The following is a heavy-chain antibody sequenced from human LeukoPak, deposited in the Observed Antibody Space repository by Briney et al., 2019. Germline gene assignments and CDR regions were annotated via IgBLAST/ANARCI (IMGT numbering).Heavy chain of an antibody. Sequence: GGSLRLSCAASGFTFSSYGMHWVRQAPGKGLEWVAVISYDGGNKYYADSVKGRFTISRDNSKNTLYLQMNSLRTEDTAVYFCAKPAATYSSNWYRDAFDIWGQGTMVTVSS. J-gene: IGHJ3*02. CDR3: AKPAATYSSNWYRDAFDI. D-gene: IGHD6-13*01. CDR1: GFTFSSYG. CDR2: ISYDGGNK. V-gene: IGHV3-30*18.